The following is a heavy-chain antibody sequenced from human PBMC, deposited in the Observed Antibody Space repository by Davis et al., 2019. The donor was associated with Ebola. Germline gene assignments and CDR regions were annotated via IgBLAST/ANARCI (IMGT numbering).Heavy chain of an antibody. J-gene: IGHJ3*02. D-gene: IGHD3-10*01. CDR2: IKQDGSEK. V-gene: IGHV3-7*01. CDR1: GFAFSSYW. Sequence: GESLKISCKGSGFAFSSYWMSWVRQAPGKGLEWVANIKQDGSEKYYVDSVKGRFTISRDNAKNSLYLQMNSLRAEDTAVYYCAKDLASGGAFDIWGQGTMVTVSS. CDR3: AKDLASGGAFDI.